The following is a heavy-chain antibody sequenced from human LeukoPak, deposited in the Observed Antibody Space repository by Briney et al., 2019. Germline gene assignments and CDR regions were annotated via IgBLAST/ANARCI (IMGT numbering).Heavy chain of an antibody. V-gene: IGHV4-34*01. CDR3: ARGDTLYSSGWAYYFDY. D-gene: IGHD6-19*01. Sequence: AETLSLTCAVYGVSFSGYYWSWIRQPPGKGLEWIWEINHSGSTNYNPSLKSRVTISVDTSKNQFSLKLSSVTAADTAVYYCARGDTLYSSGWAYYFDYWGQGTLVTVSS. CDR2: INHSGST. CDR1: GVSFSGYY. J-gene: IGHJ4*02.